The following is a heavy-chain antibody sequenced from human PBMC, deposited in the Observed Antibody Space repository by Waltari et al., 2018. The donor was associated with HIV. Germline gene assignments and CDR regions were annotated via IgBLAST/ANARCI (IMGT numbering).Heavy chain of an antibody. D-gene: IGHD3-22*01. Sequence: QLQQWGAGLLKPSETLSLTCAVYGGSFSGYYWSWIRQPPGKGLEWIGEINHSGSTNYNPSLKSRVTISVDTSKNQFSLKLSSVTAADTAVYYCARAKTYYYDSRTQAFDYWGQGTLVTVSS. CDR1: GGSFSGYY. J-gene: IGHJ4*02. CDR3: ARAKTYYYDSRTQAFDY. V-gene: IGHV4-34*01. CDR2: INHSGST.